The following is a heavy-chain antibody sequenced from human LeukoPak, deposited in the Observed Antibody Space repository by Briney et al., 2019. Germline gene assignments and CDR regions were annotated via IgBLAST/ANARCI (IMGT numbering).Heavy chain of an antibody. D-gene: IGHD1-26*01. CDR1: GGSISSYY. J-gene: IGHJ4*02. CDR2: IYYCGSA. CDR3: ARAYSGSYLPHDY. Sequence: PSETLSLTCTVSGGSISSYYWSWIRQPPGKGLEWIGYIYYCGSANYNPSLKSRVTISVDTSKNQFPLKLSSVTAADTAVYYCARAYSGSYLPHDYWGQGTLVTVSS. V-gene: IGHV4-59*01.